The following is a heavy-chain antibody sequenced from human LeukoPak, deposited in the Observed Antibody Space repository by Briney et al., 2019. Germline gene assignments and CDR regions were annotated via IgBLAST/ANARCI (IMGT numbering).Heavy chain of an antibody. CDR3: AKALNYWYFDL. Sequence: PGGSLRLSCAASGFTFSSYDMSCVRQAPGKGLEWVSASGGDGGSTYADSVKGRFTISRDNSKNTLYLQMNSLRAEDTATYYCAKALNYWYFDLWGRGNLVTVSS. CDR2: SGGDGGST. V-gene: IGHV3-23*01. J-gene: IGHJ2*01. CDR1: GFTFSSYD.